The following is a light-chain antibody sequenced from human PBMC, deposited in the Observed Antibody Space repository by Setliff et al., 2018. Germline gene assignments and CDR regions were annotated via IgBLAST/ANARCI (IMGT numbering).Light chain of an antibody. CDR1: SSDVGTYKL. CDR2: EVS. V-gene: IGLV2-8*01. J-gene: IGLJ3*02. Sequence: QSALTQPPSASGSPGQSVTISCTGTSSDVGTYKLVSWFQQHPGRAPKLIISEVSERPSGVSVRFSGSKSGNTASLTISGLRPEDEADYYCCSYQRPSTAVFGGGTKGTVL. CDR3: CSYQRPSTAV.